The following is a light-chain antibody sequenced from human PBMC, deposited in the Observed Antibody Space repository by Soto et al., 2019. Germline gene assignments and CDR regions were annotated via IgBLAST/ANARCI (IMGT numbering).Light chain of an antibody. CDR2: DAS. V-gene: IGKV1-5*01. CDR3: QHYNSYSEA. J-gene: IGKJ1*01. Sequence: IQMTQSPSTLSASVGDRVTITCRASQSISSWLAWYQQKPGKAPKLLIYDASSLESGVPSRFSGSGSGTEFTLTISSLQPDDFATYYCQHYNSYSEAFGQGTQLDIK. CDR1: QSISSW.